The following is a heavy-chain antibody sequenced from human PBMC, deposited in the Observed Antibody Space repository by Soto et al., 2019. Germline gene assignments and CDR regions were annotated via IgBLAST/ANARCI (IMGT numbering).Heavy chain of an antibody. V-gene: IGHV3-30*14. D-gene: IGHD3-22*01. Sequence: GGSLRLSCKASGFTLSDYNMHWVRQAPGKGLEWLGVIFYDGSGHFYADSMEGRFTISRDASKNTLYLQMNSLRLEDTAVYFCGREQNSGYYRTADYWGQGTLVTVSS. CDR1: GFTLSDYN. J-gene: IGHJ4*02. CDR2: IFYDGSGH. CDR3: GREQNSGYYRTADY.